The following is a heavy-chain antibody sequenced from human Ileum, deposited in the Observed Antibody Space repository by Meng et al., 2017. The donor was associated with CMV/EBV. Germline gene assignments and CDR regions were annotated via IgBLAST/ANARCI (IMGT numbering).Heavy chain of an antibody. CDR2: INHSGST. Sequence: ISSYYWSWIRQPPGKGLEWIGEINHSGSTNYNPSLKSRVTISVDTSKNQFSLKLSSVTAADTAVYYCARGPSEGDNWNYSYLNWFDPWGQGTLVTVSS. CDR1: ISSYY. D-gene: IGHD1-7*01. J-gene: IGHJ5*02. CDR3: ARGPSEGDNWNYSYLNWFDP. V-gene: IGHV4-34*01.